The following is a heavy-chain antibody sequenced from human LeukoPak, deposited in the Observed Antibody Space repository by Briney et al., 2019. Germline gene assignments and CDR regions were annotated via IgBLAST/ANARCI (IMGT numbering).Heavy chain of an antibody. CDR2: IYYSGST. Sequence: SETLSLTCTVSGGSISSSSYYWGWIRQPPGKGLEWIGSIYYSGSTYYNPSLKSRVTISVDTSKNQFSLKLSSVTAADTAVYYCARGRELLLVGAFDIWGQGTTVTISS. CDR3: ARGRELLLVGAFDI. D-gene: IGHD1-26*01. CDR1: GGSISSSSYY. V-gene: IGHV4-39*07. J-gene: IGHJ3*02.